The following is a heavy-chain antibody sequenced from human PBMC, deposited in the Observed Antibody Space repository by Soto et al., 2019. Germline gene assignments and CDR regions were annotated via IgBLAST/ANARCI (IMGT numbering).Heavy chain of an antibody. CDR1: GFTFSSYW. D-gene: IGHD3-3*01. CDR2: INSDGSST. V-gene: IGHV3-74*01. CDR3: ARAGYYDFWSGYYRSTSYYHYFMDV. Sequence: GGSLRLSCAASGFTFSSYWMHWVRQAPGKGLVWVSRINSDGSSTSYADSVKGRFTISRDNAKNTLYLQMNSLRAEDTAVYYCARAGYYDFWSGYYRSTSYYHYFMDVWGKGTTVIVSS. J-gene: IGHJ6*03.